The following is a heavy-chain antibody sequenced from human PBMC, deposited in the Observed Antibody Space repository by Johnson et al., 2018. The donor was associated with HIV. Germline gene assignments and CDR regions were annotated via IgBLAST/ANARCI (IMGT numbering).Heavy chain of an antibody. D-gene: IGHD1-26*01. CDR3: AREASGSLDAFDI. Sequence: VQLVESGGGLVQPGGSLRLSCAASGFTFSSYAMHWVRQAPGKGLEYVSAISSNGGSTYYANSVKGRFTISRDNSKNTLYLQMGSLRAEDMAVYYCAREASGSLDAFDIWGQGTVVTVSS. CDR2: ISSNGGST. V-gene: IGHV3-64*01. J-gene: IGHJ3*02. CDR1: GFTFSSYA.